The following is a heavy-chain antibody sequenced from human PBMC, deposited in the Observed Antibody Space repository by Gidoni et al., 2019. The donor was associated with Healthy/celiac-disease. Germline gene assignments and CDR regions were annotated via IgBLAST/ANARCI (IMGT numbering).Heavy chain of an antibody. D-gene: IGHD2-2*02. V-gene: IGHV3-48*01. CDR1: GLTFSSYS. CDR3: ARDTDCSSTSCYTQLWAFDI. J-gene: IGHJ3*02. CDR2: ISSSSSTI. Sequence: EVQLVESGGGLVQPGGSLRLSCAASGLTFSSYSMNWVRQAPGKGLEWVSYISSSSSTIYYAVSVKGRFTISRDNAKNSLYLQMNSLRAEDTAVYYCARDTDCSSTSCYTQLWAFDIWGQGTMVTVSS.